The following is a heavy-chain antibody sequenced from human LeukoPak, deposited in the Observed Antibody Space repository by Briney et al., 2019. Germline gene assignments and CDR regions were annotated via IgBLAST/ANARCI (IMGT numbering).Heavy chain of an antibody. J-gene: IGHJ5*02. Sequence: SETLSLTCAVYGGSFSGYYWSWIRQPPGKGLEWIGEINHSGSTNYNPSLKSRVTISVDTSKNQFSLKLSSVTAADTAVYYCARVKSGSHPPERDSPQHNWFDPWGQGTLVTVSS. D-gene: IGHD1-26*01. CDR3: ARVKSGSHPPERDSPQHNWFDP. CDR1: GGSFSGYY. V-gene: IGHV4-34*01. CDR2: INHSGST.